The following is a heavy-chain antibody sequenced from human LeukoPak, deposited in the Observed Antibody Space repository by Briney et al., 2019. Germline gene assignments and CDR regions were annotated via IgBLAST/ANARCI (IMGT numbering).Heavy chain of an antibody. D-gene: IGHD1-26*01. V-gene: IGHV4-61*02. CDR2: IYTSGST. CDR3: ASSIVGGYDY. Sequence: PSETLSLTCTVSGGSISSGSYYWSWIRQPAGKGLEWIGRIYTSGSTHYNPSLKSRVTISVDTSKNQFSLKLSSVTAADTAVYYCASSIVGGYDYWGQGTLVTVSS. J-gene: IGHJ4*02. CDR1: GGSISSGSYY.